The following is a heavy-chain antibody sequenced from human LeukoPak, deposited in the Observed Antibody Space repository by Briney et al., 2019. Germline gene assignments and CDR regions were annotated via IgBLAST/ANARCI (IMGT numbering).Heavy chain of an antibody. Sequence: GASVKVSCKASGYTFTSYYMHWVRLAPGQGLEWMGWISANDGKTHYSEKHQGRVTMSTDTVTSTAYMELRSLRSDDTAVYYCARELHVERDDYWGQGTLVTVSS. D-gene: IGHD1-1*01. V-gene: IGHV1-18*04. J-gene: IGHJ4*02. CDR2: ISANDGKT. CDR1: GYTFTSYY. CDR3: ARELHVERDDY.